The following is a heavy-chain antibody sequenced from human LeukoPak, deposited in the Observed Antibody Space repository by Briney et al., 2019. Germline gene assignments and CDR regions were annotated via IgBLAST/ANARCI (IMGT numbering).Heavy chain of an antibody. J-gene: IGHJ6*02. Sequence: ASVKVSCKASGYTFTSYDINWVRQATGQGLEWMGWMNPNSGNTGYAQKFQGRVTMTRNTSISTAYMELSRLRSEDTAVYYCARGGDEFYYYGMDVWGQGTTVTVSS. CDR2: MNPNSGNT. CDR3: ARGGDEFYYYGMDV. V-gene: IGHV1-8*01. CDR1: GYTFTSYD.